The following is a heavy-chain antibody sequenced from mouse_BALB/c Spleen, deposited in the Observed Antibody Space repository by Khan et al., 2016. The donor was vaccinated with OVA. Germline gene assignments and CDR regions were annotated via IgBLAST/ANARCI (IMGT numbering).Heavy chain of an antibody. D-gene: IGHD1-1*01. V-gene: IGHV3-2*02. CDR2: ISYSGRT. CDR3: ARSVTITTGGATDFDY. Sequence: VQLQESGPGLVKPSQSLSLTCTVTGYSITSDYAWYWIRQFPGNKLEWMGYISYSGRTSYNPSLQSRISITRATSKNQFSLQLNSVTTEDTATYYCARSVTITTGGATDFDYWGQGTTLTVSS. J-gene: IGHJ2*01. CDR1: GYSITSDYA.